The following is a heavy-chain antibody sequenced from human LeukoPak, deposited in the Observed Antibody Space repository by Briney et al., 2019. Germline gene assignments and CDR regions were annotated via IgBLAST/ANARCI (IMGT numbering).Heavy chain of an antibody. J-gene: IGHJ3*02. CDR2: INPNGGGT. V-gene: IGHV1-2*02. CDR3: ARAPNWNHAPAAFDI. Sequence: ASVKVSCKASGYTFIGFYMHWVRQAPGQGLEWMSWINPNGGGTNYAQKFQGRVTMTRDTSISTAYMELSRLRSDDTAMYNCARAPNWNHAPAAFDIWGQGTMVIVSS. CDR1: GYTFIGFY. D-gene: IGHD1-14*01.